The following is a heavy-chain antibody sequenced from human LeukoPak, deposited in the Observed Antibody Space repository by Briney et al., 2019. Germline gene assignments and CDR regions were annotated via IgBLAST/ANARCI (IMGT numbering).Heavy chain of an antibody. CDR2: VNEVGGT. V-gene: IGHV4-34*01. J-gene: IGHJ5*02. D-gene: IGHD6-19*01. CDR3: ARGPLSSGWYGYWFDP. Sequence: PSETLSLTCAVYIDSFSNYHWNWIRQTPSKGLEWIGEVNEVGGTNISPSLRNRVILSVDTSKNQFSLKLSSVTAADTAVYYCARGPLSSGWYGYWFDPWGQGTLVTVSS. CDR1: IDSFSNYH.